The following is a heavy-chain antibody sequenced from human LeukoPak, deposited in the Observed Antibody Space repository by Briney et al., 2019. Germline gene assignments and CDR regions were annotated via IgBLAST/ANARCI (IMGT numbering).Heavy chain of an antibody. D-gene: IGHD6-13*01. CDR2: IIPILGIA. CDR1: GGTFSSYA. V-gene: IGHV1-69*04. Sequence: ASVKVSCKASGGTFSSYAISWVRQAPGQGLEWMGRIIPILGIANYAQKFQGRVTITADKSTSTDYMELSSLRSEDTAVYYCARDRDGAAAGFDYWGQGTLVTV. J-gene: IGHJ4*02. CDR3: ARDRDGAAAGFDY.